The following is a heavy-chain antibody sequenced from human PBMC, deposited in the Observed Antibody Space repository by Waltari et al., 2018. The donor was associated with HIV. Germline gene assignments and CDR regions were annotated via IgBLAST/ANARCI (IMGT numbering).Heavy chain of an antibody. CDR3: ARGPSSGWSWFDP. CDR2: IGSLQNFI. CDR1: GFRFSDYN. V-gene: IGHV3-21*01. J-gene: IGHJ5*02. D-gene: IGHD6-19*01. Sequence: EVRLLESGGGLVRPGGSLRLSCAASGFRFSDYNMNWVRQGPGKGLEGVASIGSLQNFIHYADSVKGRFTVSRDNDKNSLYLQMNSLTAEDTAVYYCARGPSSGWSWFDPWGQGTLVTVSS.